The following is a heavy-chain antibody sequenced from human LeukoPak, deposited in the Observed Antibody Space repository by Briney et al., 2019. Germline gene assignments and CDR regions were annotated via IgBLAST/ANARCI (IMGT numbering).Heavy chain of an antibody. V-gene: IGHV3-30*18. CDR3: AKIHTVLDY. D-gene: IGHD4-17*01. Sequence: GGSLRLSCAASGFTFSSYGMHWVRRAPGKGLEWVAVISYDGSNKYYADSVKGRFTISRDNSKNTLYLQMNSLRAEDTAVYYCAKIHTVLDYWGQGTLVTVSS. J-gene: IGHJ4*02. CDR2: ISYDGSNK. CDR1: GFTFSSYG.